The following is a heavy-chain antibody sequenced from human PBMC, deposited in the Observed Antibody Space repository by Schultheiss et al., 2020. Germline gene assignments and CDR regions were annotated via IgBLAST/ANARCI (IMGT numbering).Heavy chain of an antibody. D-gene: IGHD2-15*01. J-gene: IGHJ6*02. CDR2: ISGSGGST. Sequence: GESLKISCAASGFTFSSYAMHWVRQAPGKGLEWVSAISGSGGSTYYADSVKGRFTISRDNAKNSLYLQMNSLRAEDTAVYYCARDDCSGGSCYFYYYGMDVWGQGTTVTVSS. CDR1: GFTFSSYA. CDR3: ARDDCSGGSCYFYYYGMDV. V-gene: IGHV3-21*01.